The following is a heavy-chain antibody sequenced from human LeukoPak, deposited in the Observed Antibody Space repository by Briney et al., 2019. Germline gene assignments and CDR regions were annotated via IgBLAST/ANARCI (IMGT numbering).Heavy chain of an antibody. CDR1: GFTFSDYY. J-gene: IGHJ4*02. CDR3: ARAVDTAMVTSHYFDY. D-gene: IGHD5-18*01. V-gene: IGHV3-11*01. Sequence: GGSLRLSCAASGFTFSDYYMSWIRRAPGKGLEWVSYISSSGSTIYYADSVKGRFTISRDNAKNSLYLQMNSLRAEDTAVYYCARAVDTAMVTSHYFDYWGQGTLVTVSS. CDR2: ISSSGSTI.